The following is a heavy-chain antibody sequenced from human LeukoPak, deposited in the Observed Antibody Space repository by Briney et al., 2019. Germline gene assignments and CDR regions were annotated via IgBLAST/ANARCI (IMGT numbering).Heavy chain of an antibody. CDR2: INSDASTI. CDR1: GLTFSSDW. D-gene: IGHD3-3*01. Sequence: GGSLRLSCAASGLTFSSDWMHWVRQVPGKGLVWVSRINSDASTINYADSVKGRFTTSRDNAKNTFYLQMNSLRVEDTAVYYCLLIILGGSSQHWGQGTLVTVSS. CDR3: LLIILGGSSQH. V-gene: IGHV3-74*01. J-gene: IGHJ1*01.